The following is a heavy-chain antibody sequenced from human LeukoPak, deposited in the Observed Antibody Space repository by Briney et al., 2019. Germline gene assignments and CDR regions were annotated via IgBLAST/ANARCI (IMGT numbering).Heavy chain of an antibody. D-gene: IGHD6-19*01. V-gene: IGHV3-23*01. CDR3: APRSSGWSPFDY. Sequence: GGSLRLSCAASGFTFSSYAMSWVRQAPGKGLEWVSAISGSGGSTYYADSVKGRFTISRDNSKNTLYLQMSSLRAEDTAVYYCAPRSSGWSPFDYWGQGTLVTVSS. J-gene: IGHJ4*02. CDR1: GFTFSSYA. CDR2: ISGSGGST.